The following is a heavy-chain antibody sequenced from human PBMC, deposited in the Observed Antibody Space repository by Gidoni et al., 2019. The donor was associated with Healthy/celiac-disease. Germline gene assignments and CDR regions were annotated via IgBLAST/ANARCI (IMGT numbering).Heavy chain of an antibody. D-gene: IGHD3-16*01. CDR1: GFTFSSYG. J-gene: IGHJ4*02. V-gene: IGHV3-30*18. CDR3: AKLGARLGY. CDR2: ISYDGSNK. Sequence: QVQLVESGGGVVQPGRSLRLSCAASGFTFSSYGMHWVRQAPGKGLEGVAVISYDGSNKYYADSVKGRFTISRDNSKNTLYLQMNSLRAEDTAVYYCAKLGARLGYWGQGTLVTVSS.